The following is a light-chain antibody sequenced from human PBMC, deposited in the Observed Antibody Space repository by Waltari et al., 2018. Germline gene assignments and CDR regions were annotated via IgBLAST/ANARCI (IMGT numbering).Light chain of an antibody. CDR1: QSISIH. Sequence: EVVMTQSPATLSVSPGERATLSCRASQSISIHLVWYQQKPGQAPRLLMYGASTRATDIPARFSGSGSGTEFTLTISSLQSEDAAVYYCQQFNDWPRTFGQGTKVEIK. CDR3: QQFNDWPRT. V-gene: IGKV3-15*01. CDR2: GAS. J-gene: IGKJ1*01.